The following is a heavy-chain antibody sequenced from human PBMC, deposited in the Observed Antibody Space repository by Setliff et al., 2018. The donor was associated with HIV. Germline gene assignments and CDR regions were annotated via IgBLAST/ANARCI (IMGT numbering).Heavy chain of an antibody. D-gene: IGHD7-27*01. V-gene: IGHV1-69*10. CDR1: GGTFTNSA. CDR3: ARIPTGGAFDI. CDR2: IVPILGIA. J-gene: IGHJ3*02. Sequence: ASVKVSCKASGGTFTNSAIGWVRQAPGQGLEWMGAIVPILGIANSAQKFQGRVTITTDESTNTAYMELGSLRSEDTAVYYCARIPTGGAFDIWGQGTVVTVSS.